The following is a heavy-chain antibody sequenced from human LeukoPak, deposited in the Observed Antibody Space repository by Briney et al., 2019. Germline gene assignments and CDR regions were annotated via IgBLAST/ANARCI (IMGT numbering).Heavy chain of an antibody. D-gene: IGHD2-21*02. Sequence: GGSLRLSCAASGFTFSSSAMTWVRQVLGKGLEWVSGISSSGGSTYNTDSVRGRFTISRDNSKNTLYLQMNSLRAEDTALYYCVKDMGGPAYCGADCYSRYFQDWGQGTLVTVSS. V-gene: IGHV3-23*01. J-gene: IGHJ1*01. CDR3: VKDMGGPAYCGADCYSRYFQD. CDR2: ISSSGGST. CDR1: GFTFSSSA.